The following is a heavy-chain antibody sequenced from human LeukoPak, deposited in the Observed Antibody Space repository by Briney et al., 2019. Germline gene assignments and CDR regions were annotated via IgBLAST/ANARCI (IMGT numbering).Heavy chain of an antibody. Sequence: GGSLRLFCAASGFTFSSYSMNWVRQAPGKGLEWVSSISSSSSYIYYADSVKGRFTISRDNAKNSLYLQMNSLRAEDTAVYYCARGPNYYDSSGYYPGTDYWGQGTLVTVSS. D-gene: IGHD3-22*01. CDR1: GFTFSSYS. V-gene: IGHV3-21*01. CDR3: ARGPNYYDSSGYYPGTDY. CDR2: ISSSSSYI. J-gene: IGHJ4*02.